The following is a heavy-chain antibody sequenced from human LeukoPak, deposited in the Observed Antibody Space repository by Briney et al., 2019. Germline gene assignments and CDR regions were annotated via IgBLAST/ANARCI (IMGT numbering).Heavy chain of an antibody. J-gene: IGHJ4*02. CDR3: AKGLRSSSWYDPYYFDY. D-gene: IGHD6-13*01. CDR1: GFTFSSYG. V-gene: IGHV3-30*02. Sequence: PGGSLRLSCAASGFTFSSYGMHWVRQAPGKGLEWVAFIRYDGSNKYYADSVKGRFTISRDNSKNTLYLQMNSLRAEDTAVYYCAKGLRSSSWYDPYYFDYWGQGTLVTVSS. CDR2: IRYDGSNK.